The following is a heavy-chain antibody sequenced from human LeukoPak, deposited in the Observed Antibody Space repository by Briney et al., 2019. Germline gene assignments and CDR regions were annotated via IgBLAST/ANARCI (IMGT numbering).Heavy chain of an antibody. CDR3: AKDRAVAGTDARYYFDS. Sequence: GGSLRLSCAASGFTFSQYDMHWVRQAPGKGLEWVAVIWFDGKIKYYVDSVKGRFTISRDNSKNTLFLQMNSLRADDTAVYYCAKDRAVAGTDARYYFDSWGQGTVLTVSA. V-gene: IGHV3-33*06. J-gene: IGHJ4*02. CDR1: GFTFSQYD. D-gene: IGHD6-19*01. CDR2: IWFDGKIK.